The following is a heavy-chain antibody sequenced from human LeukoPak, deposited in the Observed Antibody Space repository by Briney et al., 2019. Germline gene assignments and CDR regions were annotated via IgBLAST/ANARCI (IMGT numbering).Heavy chain of an antibody. CDR1: GGAISDNY. CDR3: ARHPFATPFDY. D-gene: IGHD2-15*01. J-gene: IGHJ4*02. V-gene: IGHV4-59*08. Sequence: SSETLSLTCTVSGGAISDNYWSWIRQPPGKGLEWIGYAYYSGHTNYNSSLKSRVTMSLDTSKSQFSLRLSSVTAADTAVYFCARHPFATPFDYWGPGTLVTVSS. CDR2: AYYSGHT.